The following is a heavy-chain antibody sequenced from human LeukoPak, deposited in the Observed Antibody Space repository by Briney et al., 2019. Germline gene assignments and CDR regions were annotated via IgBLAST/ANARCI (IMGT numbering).Heavy chain of an antibody. Sequence: PGGSLRLSCAASGFTFSSYWMHWVRQAPGKGLVWVSRINSDGSSTSYADSVKGRFTISRDNTKNTLHLQMNSLRAEDTAVYYCARERLQQLVPYNWFDPWGQGTLVTVSS. CDR2: INSDGSST. J-gene: IGHJ5*02. V-gene: IGHV3-74*01. CDR1: GFTFSSYW. CDR3: ARERLQQLVPYNWFDP. D-gene: IGHD6-13*01.